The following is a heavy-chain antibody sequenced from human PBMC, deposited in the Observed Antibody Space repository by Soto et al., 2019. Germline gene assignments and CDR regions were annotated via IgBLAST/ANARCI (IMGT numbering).Heavy chain of an antibody. Sequence: EVQLVESGGGLVKPGGSLRLSCAASGFTFSNAWMNWVRQAPGKGLEWVGRIKSKTGGGTTDYAAPVKGRFTISRDDSKHTLYLQMNSLTAGQTAVYYCPTEVTDYSNCPFDYGGQGTLVTVSS. CDR3: PTEVTDYSNCPFDY. CDR2: IKSKTGGGTT. CDR1: GFTFSNAW. J-gene: IGHJ4*02. V-gene: IGHV3-15*07. D-gene: IGHD4-4*01.